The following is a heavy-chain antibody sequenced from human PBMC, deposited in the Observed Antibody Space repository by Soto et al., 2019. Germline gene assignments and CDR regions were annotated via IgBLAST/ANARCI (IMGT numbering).Heavy chain of an antibody. CDR2: ISAYNGNT. D-gene: IGHD6-19*01. V-gene: IGHV1-18*01. Sequence: QVPLVQSGAEVKKPGASVKVSCKASGYTFTSYGISWVRQAPGQGLEWMGWISAYNGNTNYAQKLQGRVTMTTDTSTSTAYMELRSLRSDDTAVYYCARDGWSGWSFANFGMDVWGQGTTVTVSS. CDR1: GYTFTSYG. CDR3: ARDGWSGWSFANFGMDV. J-gene: IGHJ6*02.